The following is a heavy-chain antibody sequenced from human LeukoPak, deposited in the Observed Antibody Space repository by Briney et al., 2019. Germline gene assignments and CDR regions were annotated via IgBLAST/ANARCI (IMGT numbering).Heavy chain of an antibody. D-gene: IGHD2-15*01. Sequence: GGSLRLSCAASGFTFSSYSMNWVRQAPGKGLEWVSAISSSSSYIYYADSVKGRFTISRDNAKNSLYLQMNSLRAEDTAVYYCARAGYCSGGSCYYLGAFDIWGQGTMVTVSS. CDR1: GFTFSSYS. V-gene: IGHV3-21*01. CDR2: ISSSSSYI. J-gene: IGHJ3*02. CDR3: ARAGYCSGGSCYYLGAFDI.